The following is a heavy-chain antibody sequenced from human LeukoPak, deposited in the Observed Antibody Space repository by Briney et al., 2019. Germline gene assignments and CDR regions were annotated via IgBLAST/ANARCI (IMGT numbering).Heavy chain of an antibody. J-gene: IGHJ6*02. CDR2: FDPEDGET. CDR1: GYTLTELS. V-gene: IGHV1-24*01. D-gene: IGHD2-2*02. CDR3: ATFYCSSISCYIDYYYGMDV. Sequence: GASVKVSCKVSGYTLTELSMHWVRQAPVKGLEWMGGFDPEDGETIYAQKFQGRVTMTEDTSTDTAYMELSSLRSEDTAVYYCATFYCSSISCYIDYYYGMDVWGQGTTVTVSS.